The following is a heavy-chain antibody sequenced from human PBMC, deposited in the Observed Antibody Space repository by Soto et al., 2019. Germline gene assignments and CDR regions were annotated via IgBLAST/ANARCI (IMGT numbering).Heavy chain of an antibody. V-gene: IGHV4-39*01. Sequence: QVQLLESGPGLVKPSETLSLTCTVSGDSIGTTHSYWAWIRQSPGKGLEWFGNIHYSGSTYYMPSLRSRAPLSVDTSKNQFSLRLTSVTAEDTSVYYCARHEGNGSVWPLDYWGQGILVTVSS. CDR1: GDSIGTTHSY. CDR3: ARHEGNGSVWPLDY. J-gene: IGHJ4*02. D-gene: IGHD2-8*02. CDR2: IHYSGST.